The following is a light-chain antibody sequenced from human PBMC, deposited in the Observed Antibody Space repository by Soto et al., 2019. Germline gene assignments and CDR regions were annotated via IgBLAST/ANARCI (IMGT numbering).Light chain of an antibody. J-gene: IGKJ5*01. CDR2: GTS. CDR3: QHHGGSSLVT. V-gene: IGKV3-20*01. CDR1: QSVSSSY. Sequence: EIVMTQSPGTLSLSPGERATLSCRASQSVSSSYLAWYQQKPGQPPRLLIYGTSSGATSIPARFSGSGFGKDFTLTISRLELEDVAVYFCQHHGGSSLVTFGQGTRLEIK.